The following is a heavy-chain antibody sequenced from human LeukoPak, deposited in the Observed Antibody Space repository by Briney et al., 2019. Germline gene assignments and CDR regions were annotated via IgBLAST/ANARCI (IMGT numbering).Heavy chain of an antibody. CDR2: IHYSGET. CDR3: ARDIPSGYHDY. CDR1: GGSISNSNYF. V-gene: IGHV4-39*07. Sequence: PSETLSLTCTVSGGSISNSNYFWGWIRQPPGKGLEWVGSIHYSGETFYNPSLNSRVTISVDTSRNQYSLKLTSVTAADTALYYCARDIPSGYHDYWGQGSLVTVSS. J-gene: IGHJ4*02. D-gene: IGHD3-3*01.